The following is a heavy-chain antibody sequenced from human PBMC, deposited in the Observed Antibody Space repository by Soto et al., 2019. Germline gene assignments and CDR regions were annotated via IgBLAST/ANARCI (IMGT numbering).Heavy chain of an antibody. CDR2: MNPNSGNT. D-gene: IGHD1-20*01. Sequence: QVQLVQSGAEVKEPGASVKVSCKASGYSFSDYDINWVRQATGQGPEWMGWMNPNSGNTGYARKFQGRVTMTRNTSINTAYMELSSLGSEDTAVYYCARDNRYNWNDEGWFDPWGQGTLVTVSS. J-gene: IGHJ5*02. V-gene: IGHV1-8*01. CDR3: ARDNRYNWNDEGWFDP. CDR1: GYSFSDYD.